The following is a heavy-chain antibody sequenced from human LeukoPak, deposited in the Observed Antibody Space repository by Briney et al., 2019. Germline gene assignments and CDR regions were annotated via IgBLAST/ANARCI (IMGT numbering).Heavy chain of an antibody. D-gene: IGHD2-21*02. Sequence: GASVKVSCKASGYTFTSYYMHWVRQAPGQGLEWMGIINPSGGSTSYAQKFQGRVTMTRDTSTSTVYMELSSLRSEDTAVYYCARELYCGGDCYSILDAFDIWGQGTMVTVSS. CDR1: GYTFTSYY. CDR2: INPSGGST. V-gene: IGHV1-46*01. CDR3: ARELYCGGDCYSILDAFDI. J-gene: IGHJ3*02.